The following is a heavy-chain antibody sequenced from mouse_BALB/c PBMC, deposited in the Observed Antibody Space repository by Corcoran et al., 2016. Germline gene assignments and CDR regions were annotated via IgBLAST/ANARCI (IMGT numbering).Heavy chain of an antibody. J-gene: IGHJ4*01. V-gene: IGHV8-12*01. Sequence: QVTLKESGPGILQPSQTLSLTCSFSGFSLSTSGMGVSWIRQPSGKGLEWLAHIYWDDDKRYNPSLKSRLTISKDTSRNQVFLKITSVDTADTATYYCARRRGYGHYAMDYWGQGTSVTVSS. CDR2: IYWDDDK. CDR3: ARRRGYGHYAMDY. D-gene: IGHD1-1*02. CDR1: GFSLSTSGMG.